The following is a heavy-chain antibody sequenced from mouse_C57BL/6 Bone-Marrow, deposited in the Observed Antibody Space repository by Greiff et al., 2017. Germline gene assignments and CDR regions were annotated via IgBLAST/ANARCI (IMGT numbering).Heavy chain of an antibody. CDR3: ATSYYYGYVDY. D-gene: IGHD1-1*01. V-gene: IGHV1-69*01. J-gene: IGHJ2*01. Sequence: QVQLQQPGAELVMPGASVKLSCKASGYTFTSYWMHWVKQRPGQGLEWIGEIDPSDSYTNYNQKFKGKSTLTVDKSSSTAYMQLSSLTSEDSAVYYCATSYYYGYVDYWDQGTTLAVSS. CDR1: GYTFTSYW. CDR2: IDPSDSYT.